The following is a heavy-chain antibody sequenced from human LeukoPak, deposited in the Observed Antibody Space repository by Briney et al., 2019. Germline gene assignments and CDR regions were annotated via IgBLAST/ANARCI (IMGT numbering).Heavy chain of an antibody. V-gene: IGHV3-21*01. D-gene: IGHD3-22*01. Sequence: NPGGSPRLSCAASGFTFSSYSMNWVRQAPGKGLEWVSSISSSSSYIYYADSVKGRFTISRDNAKNSLYLQMNSLRAEDTAVYYCAREVGDYYDSSGYSRSWFDPWGQGTLVTVSS. CDR3: AREVGDYYDSSGYSRSWFDP. J-gene: IGHJ5*02. CDR1: GFTFSSYS. CDR2: ISSSSSYI.